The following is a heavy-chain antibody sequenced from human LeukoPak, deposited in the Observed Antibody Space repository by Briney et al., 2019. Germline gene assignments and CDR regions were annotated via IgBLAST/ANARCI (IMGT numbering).Heavy chain of an antibody. V-gene: IGHV5-51*01. D-gene: IGHD1-26*01. J-gene: IGHJ4*02. CDR3: ARQSNWEWELIDY. Sequence: GESLQISCQGAGYSFTSYWIGWVRQMPGKGLGWMGIIYPGDSDTRYSPSFQGQVTISADKSISTAYLQWSSLKASDTAMYYCARQSNWEWELIDYWGQGTLVTVSS. CDR1: GYSFTSYW. CDR2: IYPGDSDT.